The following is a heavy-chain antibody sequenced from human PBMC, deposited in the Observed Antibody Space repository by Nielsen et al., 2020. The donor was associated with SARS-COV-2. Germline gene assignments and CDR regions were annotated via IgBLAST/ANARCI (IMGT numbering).Heavy chain of an antibody. V-gene: IGHV1-69*13. J-gene: IGHJ4*02. Sequence: SVKVSCKPSGGTFSSNAISWVRQAPGQGLEWMGGTIPMFGTAKYAQKFQDRLTITADESTRTAYMELNSLRSEDTAVYYCALPRGDVAPTVYSAPFDFWGQGTLVTVSS. CDR1: GGTFSSNA. CDR2: TIPMFGTA. CDR3: ALPRGDVAPTVYSAPFDF. D-gene: IGHD3-16*01.